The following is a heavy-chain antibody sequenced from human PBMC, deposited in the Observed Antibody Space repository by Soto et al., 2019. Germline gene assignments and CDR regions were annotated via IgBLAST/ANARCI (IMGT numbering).Heavy chain of an antibody. D-gene: IGHD3-3*01. Sequence: ASVKVSCKASGYTFTSYGISWVRQAPGQGLEWMGWISAYNVNTIYAQKLQGRVTMTTDTSTSTAYMELRSLRSDDTAVYYCARFSWSGFLDPYYFYFWGQRTLVTVS. CDR1: GYTFTSYG. V-gene: IGHV1-18*01. J-gene: IGHJ4*02. CDR2: ISAYNVNT. CDR3: ARFSWSGFLDPYYFYF.